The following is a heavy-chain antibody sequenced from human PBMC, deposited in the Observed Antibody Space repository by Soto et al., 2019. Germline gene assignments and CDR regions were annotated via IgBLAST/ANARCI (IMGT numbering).Heavy chain of an antibody. CDR2: ISGSGGST. Sequence: EVQLLESGGGLVQPGGSLRLSCAASGFTFSSYAMSWVRQAPGKWLEWVSAISGSGGSTYYADSLKGRFTISRDNSKNTLYLQMTSLSAEDTAVYYCAKPAGGSGWDPIDYWGQGTLVTVSS. CDR1: GFTFSSYA. D-gene: IGHD6-19*01. CDR3: AKPAGGSGWDPIDY. J-gene: IGHJ4*02. V-gene: IGHV3-23*01.